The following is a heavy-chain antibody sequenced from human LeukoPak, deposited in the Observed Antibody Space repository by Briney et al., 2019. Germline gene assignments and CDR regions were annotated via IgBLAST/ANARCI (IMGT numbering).Heavy chain of an antibody. D-gene: IGHD3-22*01. J-gene: IGHJ6*02. Sequence: TGGSLRLSCAVSGISVSLNYMNWVRQAPGKGLEWVSVIHGGDTTYYADSVKGRFIISRDNSRNTLYLRMNSLRAEDTAVYYCARPHSSLYHYGMDVWGQGTTVTVSS. V-gene: IGHV3-53*01. CDR1: GISVSLNY. CDR3: ARPHSSLYHYGMDV. CDR2: IHGGDTT.